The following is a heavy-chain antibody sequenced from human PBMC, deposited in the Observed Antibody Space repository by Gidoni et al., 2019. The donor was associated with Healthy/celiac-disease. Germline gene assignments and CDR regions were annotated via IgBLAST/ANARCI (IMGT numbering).Heavy chain of an antibody. V-gene: IGHV1-69*01. CDR1: GGTFRSYA. J-gene: IGHJ3*02. CDR3: ARGKGLRTAFDI. D-gene: IGHD5-12*01. Sequence: QVQLVHSGAEVKKPGSSLNVSCKASGGTFRSYAISWVRQAPGQGLEWMGGIIPIFGTANYAQKFQGRVTITADESTSTAYMELSSLRSEDTAVYYCARGKGLRTAFDIWGQGTMVTVSS. CDR2: IIPIFGTA.